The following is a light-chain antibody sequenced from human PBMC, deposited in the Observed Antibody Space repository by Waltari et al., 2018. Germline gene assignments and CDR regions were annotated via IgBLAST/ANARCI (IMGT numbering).Light chain of an antibody. CDR1: SSNIGSNY. CDR3: AAWDDSLSGHVV. V-gene: IGLV1-47*01. J-gene: IGLJ2*01. CDR2: RNN. Sequence: QSVLTQPPSASGTPGQRVTISCSGSSSNIGSNYVYWYQQLPGTAPKLPIYRNNHRPSGVPDRFSGSKSGTSASLAISGLRSEDEADYYCAAWDDSLSGHVVFGGGTKLTVL.